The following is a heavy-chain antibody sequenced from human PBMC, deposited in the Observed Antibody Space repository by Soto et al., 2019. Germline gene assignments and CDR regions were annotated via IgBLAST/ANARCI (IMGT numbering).Heavy chain of an antibody. V-gene: IGHV3-23*01. D-gene: IGHD1-26*01. CDR1: GFTFRSYA. CDR3: AKEAYSSEESIFDY. J-gene: IGHJ4*02. CDR2: LSGSGGST. Sequence: SLRLSCAASGFTFRSYAVSWVRQAPGKGLEWVSALSGSGGSTYYADSVKGRFTISRDNSKNMLYLQMNSLRAEDTAVYYCAKEAYSSEESIFDYWGQGTLVTVSS.